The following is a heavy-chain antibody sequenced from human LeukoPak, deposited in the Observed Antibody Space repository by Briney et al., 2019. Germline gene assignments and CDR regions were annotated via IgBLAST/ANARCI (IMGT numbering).Heavy chain of an antibody. CDR3: ANAAIAAAGTMPMPTY. D-gene: IGHD6-13*01. V-gene: IGHV3-13*01. J-gene: IGHJ4*02. Sequence: PGGSLRLSCAASGFTFSSYDMHWVRQATGKGLEWVSAIGTAGDTYYPGSVKGRFTISRDNAKNSLYLQMNSLRAEDTALYYCANAAIAAAGTMPMPTYWGQGTLVTVSS. CDR1: GFTFSSYD. CDR2: IGTAGDT.